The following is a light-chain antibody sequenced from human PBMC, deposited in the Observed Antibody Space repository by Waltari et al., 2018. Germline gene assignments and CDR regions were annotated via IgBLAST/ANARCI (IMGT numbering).Light chain of an antibody. J-gene: IGLJ3*02. V-gene: IGLV2-14*03. CDR2: DVA. CDR1: TSDVGGYDY. Sequence: QSALTQPGSVSGAPGQSLTTSCTGTTSDVGGYDYVSWYQHYPGEAPKLLLYDVANRPSVVAKRFSGSKSGSTASLTISGLQAEDEALYYCTSKTTSDTLVFGGGTKVTVL. CDR3: TSKTTSDTLV.